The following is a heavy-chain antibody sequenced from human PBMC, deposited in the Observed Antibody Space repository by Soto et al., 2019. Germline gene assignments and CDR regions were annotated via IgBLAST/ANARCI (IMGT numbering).Heavy chain of an antibody. CDR1: GYTFTSYY. CDR3: ARGGIAARPLLAADYYYGMDF. D-gene: IGHD6-6*01. J-gene: IGHJ6*02. CDR2: INPSGGST. V-gene: IGHV1-46*01. Sequence: ASVKVSCKASGYTFTSYYMHWVRQAPGQGLEWMGIINPSGGSTSYAQKFQGRVTMTRDTSTSTVYMELSSLRSEDTAVYYCARGGIAARPLLAADYYYGMDFWGPGTTVTVAS.